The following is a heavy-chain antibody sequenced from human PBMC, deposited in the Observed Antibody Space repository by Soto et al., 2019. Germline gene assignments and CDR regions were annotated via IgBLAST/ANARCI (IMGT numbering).Heavy chain of an antibody. Sequence: SETLSLTCAVSGGSISSGGYSWSWIRQPPGKGLEWIGYIYHSGSTYYNPSLKSRVTISVDRSKNQFSLKLSSVTAADTAVYYCARDREIAAAGRGGNYYYYYGMDVWGQGTTVTVSS. V-gene: IGHV4-30-2*01. J-gene: IGHJ6*02. CDR2: IYHSGST. CDR3: ARDREIAAAGRGGNYYYYYGMDV. CDR1: GGSISSGGYS. D-gene: IGHD6-13*01.